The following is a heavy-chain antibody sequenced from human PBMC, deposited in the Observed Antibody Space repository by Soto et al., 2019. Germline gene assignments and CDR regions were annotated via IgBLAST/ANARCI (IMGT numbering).Heavy chain of an antibody. V-gene: IGHV1-58*01. CDR2: IVVGSGNT. CDR3: AAESPKYYYYGMDV. Sequence: SVKVSCKASGFTFTSSAVQWVRQARGQRLEWIGWIVVGSGNTNYAQKFQERVTITRDMSTSTAYMELSSLRSEDTAVYYCAAESPKYYYYGMDVWGQGTTVTVSS. J-gene: IGHJ6*02. CDR1: GFTFTSSA.